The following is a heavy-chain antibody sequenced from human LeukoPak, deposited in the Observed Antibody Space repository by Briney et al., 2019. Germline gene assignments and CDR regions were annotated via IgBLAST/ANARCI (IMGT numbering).Heavy chain of an antibody. CDR3: ARVGYFVGYYGMDV. Sequence: PSETLSLTCTVSGGSISSYYWSWIRQPPGKGLERIGYIYYSGSTNYNPSLKSRVTISVDTSKNQFSLKLSSVTAADTAVYYCARVGYFVGYYGMDVWGQGTTVTVSS. D-gene: IGHD3-10*02. CDR2: IYYSGST. J-gene: IGHJ6*02. CDR1: GGSISSYY. V-gene: IGHV4-59*01.